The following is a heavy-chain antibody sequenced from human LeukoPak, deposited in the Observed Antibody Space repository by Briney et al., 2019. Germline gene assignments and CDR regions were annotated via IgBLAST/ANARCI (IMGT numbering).Heavy chain of an antibody. Sequence: SETLSLTCTVSGGSISSSSYYWGWIRQPPGKGLEWIGSIYYSGSTYYNPSLKSRVTISVDTSKNQFSLKLSSVTAADTAVYYCARPKYSSSFPDAFDIWGQGTMVTVSS. CDR3: ARPKYSSSFPDAFDI. D-gene: IGHD6-13*01. CDR2: IYYSGST. CDR1: GGSISSSSYY. J-gene: IGHJ3*02. V-gene: IGHV4-39*01.